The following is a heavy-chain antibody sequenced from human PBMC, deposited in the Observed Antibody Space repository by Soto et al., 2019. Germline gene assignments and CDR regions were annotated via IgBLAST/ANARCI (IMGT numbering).Heavy chain of an antibody. Sequence: QVQLQQWGAGLLKPSETLSLTCAVYGGSLSGYYWSWIRQPPGKGLEWIGEINHSGSTNYNPSLRSRVTTSVDTSKNQFSLKLSSVTAADTAVYYCARGWGSIFDYWGQGTLVTVSS. CDR2: INHSGST. D-gene: IGHD7-27*01. CDR1: GGSLSGYY. J-gene: IGHJ4*02. CDR3: ARGWGSIFDY. V-gene: IGHV4-34*01.